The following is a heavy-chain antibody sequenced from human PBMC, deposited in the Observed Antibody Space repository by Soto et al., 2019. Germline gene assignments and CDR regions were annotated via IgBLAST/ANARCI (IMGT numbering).Heavy chain of an antibody. J-gene: IGHJ4*02. CDR2: ISSNGGST. Sequence: GGSLRLSCAASGFTFSSYAMHWVRQAPGKGLEYVSAISSNGGSTYYANSVKGRFTISRDNSKNTLYLQMGSLRAEDMAVYYCARAHCSGGSCYDNWGQGTLVTVSS. V-gene: IGHV3-64*01. CDR3: ARAHCSGGSCYDN. CDR1: GFTFSSYA. D-gene: IGHD2-15*01.